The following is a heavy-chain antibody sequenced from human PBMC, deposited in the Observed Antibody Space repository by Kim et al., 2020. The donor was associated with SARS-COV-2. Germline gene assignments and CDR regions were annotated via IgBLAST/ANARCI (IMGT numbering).Heavy chain of an antibody. D-gene: IGHD2-15*01. CDR2: ISGSGGST. CDR1: GFTFSSYA. J-gene: IGHJ4*02. Sequence: GGSLRLSCAASGFTFSSYAMSWVRQAPGKGLEWVSAISGSGGSTYYADSVKGRFTISRDNSKNTLYLQMNSLRAEDTAVYYCAKWGRGLGYCSGGSCSPFDYWGQGTLVTVSS. V-gene: IGHV3-23*01. CDR3: AKWGRGLGYCSGGSCSPFDY.